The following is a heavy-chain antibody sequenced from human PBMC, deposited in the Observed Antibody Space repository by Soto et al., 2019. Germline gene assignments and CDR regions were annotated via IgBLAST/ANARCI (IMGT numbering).Heavy chain of an antibody. CDR3: ARAGIAARPSYYYYYYMDV. D-gene: IGHD6-6*01. J-gene: IGHJ6*03. CDR1: GGSISSYY. Sequence: SETLSLTCTVSGGSISSYYWSWIRQPPGKGLEWIGYIYYSGSTNYNPSLKSRVTISVDTSKNQFSLKLSSVTAADTAVYYCARAGIAARPSYYYYYYMDVWGKGTTVTVSS. CDR2: IYYSGST. V-gene: IGHV4-59*01.